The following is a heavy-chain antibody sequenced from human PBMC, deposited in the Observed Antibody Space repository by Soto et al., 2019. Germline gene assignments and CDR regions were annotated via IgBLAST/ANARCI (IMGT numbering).Heavy chain of an antibody. CDR1: GFTFNRHP. CDR2: ISHDGNNK. D-gene: IGHD2-8*01. CDR3: VRASGHIYATLHGPFDH. J-gene: IGHJ4*02. Sequence: GGSLRLSCAASGFTFNRHPLHWVRQAPGKGLEWVAVISHDGNNKYYADSVKGRFTISRDNSMNMLYLQMHGLRTEDTAIFYCVRASGHIYATLHGPFDHWGQGALVTVSS. V-gene: IGHV3-30-3*01.